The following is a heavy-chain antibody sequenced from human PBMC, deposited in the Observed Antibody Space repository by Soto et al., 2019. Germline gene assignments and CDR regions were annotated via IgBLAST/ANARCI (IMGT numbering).Heavy chain of an antibody. CDR3: ANHKIVVVVTAAFYYYAMDV. V-gene: IGHV3-23*01. CDR2: ISGSGSTT. J-gene: IGHJ6*02. CDR1: GFSFSNSA. Sequence: GSLRLSCAASGFSFSNSAMSWVRQAPGKGLEWVSAISGSGSTTNYADSVKGRFTISRDNSKNTLYLQMNTLRAEDTAVYYCANHKIVVVVTAAFYYYAMDVWGQGTTVTVSS. D-gene: IGHD2-15*01.